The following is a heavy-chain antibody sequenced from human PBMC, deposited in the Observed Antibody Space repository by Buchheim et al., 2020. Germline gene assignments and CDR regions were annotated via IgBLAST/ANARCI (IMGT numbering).Heavy chain of an antibody. CDR3: GRTVGSVDY. CDR1: GYTFTSYD. Sequence: QVQLVQSGAEVKRPGASVRVSCKASGYTFTSYDINWVRQATGQGLEWMGWMNPNSGNTGYSQKFQGRVTMTRITSISPAYMELSNLTDEDTAVYYCGRTVGSVDYWGQGTL. CDR2: MNPNSGNT. J-gene: IGHJ4*02. D-gene: IGHD3-10*01. V-gene: IGHV1-8*01.